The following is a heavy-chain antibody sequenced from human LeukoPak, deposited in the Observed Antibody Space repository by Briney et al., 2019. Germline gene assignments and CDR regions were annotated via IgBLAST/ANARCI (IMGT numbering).Heavy chain of an antibody. D-gene: IGHD1-1*01. Sequence: PSQTLSLTCTVSGGSISSGSYYWSWIRQPAGKGLEWIGRIYTSGSTNYNPSLKSRVTISVDTSKNQFSLKLSSVTAADTAVYYCARGANDSLDYWGQGTLVTVSS. CDR1: GGSISSGSYY. CDR3: ARGANDSLDY. CDR2: IYTSGST. J-gene: IGHJ4*02. V-gene: IGHV4-61*02.